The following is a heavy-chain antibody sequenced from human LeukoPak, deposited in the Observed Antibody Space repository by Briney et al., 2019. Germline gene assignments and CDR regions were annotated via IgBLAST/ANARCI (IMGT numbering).Heavy chain of an antibody. CDR1: GFTLSQSW. V-gene: IGHV3-7*03. CDR2: IKEDGSQK. CDR3: ARDRAYSSFDI. J-gene: IGHJ3*02. D-gene: IGHD4-11*01. Sequence: GGSLRLSCAASGFTLSQSWMWWVRQSPGKGLEWVAKIKEDGSQKYYVDSVEGRFTISRDNAKNSLYLQMNTLRAEDTAVYYCARDRAYSSFDIWGQGTMVTVSS.